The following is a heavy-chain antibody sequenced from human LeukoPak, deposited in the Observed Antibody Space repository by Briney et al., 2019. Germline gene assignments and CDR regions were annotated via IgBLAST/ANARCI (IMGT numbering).Heavy chain of an antibody. V-gene: IGHV3-30*18. CDR3: AKDLRSSSGWYGHYYYGMDV. J-gene: IGHJ6*04. Sequence: GGSLRLSCAASGVTFSSYGMHWVRQAPGKGLEWVAVISYDGSNKYYADSMKGRFTISRDNSKNTLYLQMNSLRAEDTAVYYCAKDLRSSSGWYGHYYYGMDVWGKGTTVTVSS. CDR2: ISYDGSNK. D-gene: IGHD6-19*01. CDR1: GVTFSSYG.